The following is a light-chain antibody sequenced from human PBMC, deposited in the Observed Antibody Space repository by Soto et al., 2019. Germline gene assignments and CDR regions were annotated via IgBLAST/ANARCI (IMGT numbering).Light chain of an antibody. J-gene: IGLJ2*01. Sequence: QPVLTQPPSVSGAPGQRVTISCTGSSSNIGAGFDVHWYQQLPGTAPTVLIYGNNNRPSGVPDRFSGSKSDTSASLAITGLQAEDEAEYYCQSFDSSLSVVVFGGGTKLTVL. CDR1: SSNIGAGFD. CDR2: GNN. CDR3: QSFDSSLSVVV. V-gene: IGLV1-40*01.